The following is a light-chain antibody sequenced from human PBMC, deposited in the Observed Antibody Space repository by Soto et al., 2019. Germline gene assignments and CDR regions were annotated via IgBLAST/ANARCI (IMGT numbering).Light chain of an antibody. CDR1: QSDSSSY. V-gene: IGKV3-20*01. CDR3: QQYGSSSWT. Sequence: EIVLTQSPGTLSLSPGERATLSCRASQSDSSSYLAWYQQKPGQAPRLLIYGASSRATGIPDRFSGSGSGTDFTLTISRLEPEDFAVYYCQQYGSSSWTCGQGTKVEIK. J-gene: IGKJ1*01. CDR2: GAS.